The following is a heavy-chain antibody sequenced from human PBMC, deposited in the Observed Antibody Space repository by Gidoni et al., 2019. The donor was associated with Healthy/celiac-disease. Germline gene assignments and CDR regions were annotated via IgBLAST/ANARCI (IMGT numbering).Heavy chain of an antibody. CDR2: IYPGDSDT. D-gene: IGHD6-13*01. CDR3: ARGGSSSWYWVAFDI. J-gene: IGHJ3*02. V-gene: IGHV5-51*03. Sequence: EVQLVHSGAEVKKPGESLKISCKGSVYSFTSYWIGWVRQMPGKGLEWMGIIYPGDSDTRYSPSFQGQVTISADKSISTAYLQWSSLKASDTAMYYCARGGSSSWYWVAFDIWGQGTMVTVSS. CDR1: VYSFTSYW.